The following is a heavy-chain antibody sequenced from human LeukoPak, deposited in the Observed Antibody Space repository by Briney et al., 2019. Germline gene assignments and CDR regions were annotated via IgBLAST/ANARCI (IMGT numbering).Heavy chain of an antibody. Sequence: GGSLRLSCEVSGFTVSSNYMSWVRQAPGKGLEWVSIIYSGGSTFYADSVKGRFTISRDNSKNTLYLQMNSLRAEDTAVYYCARGGSYLSAFDIWGQGTMVTVPS. J-gene: IGHJ3*02. CDR3: ARGGSYLSAFDI. CDR1: GFTVSSNY. V-gene: IGHV3-53*01. CDR2: IYSGGST. D-gene: IGHD1-26*01.